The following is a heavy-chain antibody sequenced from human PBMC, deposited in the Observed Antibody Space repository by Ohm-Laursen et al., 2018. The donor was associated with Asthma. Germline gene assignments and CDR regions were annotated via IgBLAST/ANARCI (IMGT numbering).Heavy chain of an antibody. CDR2: IYYSGST. CDR1: GGSVSSGSYY. V-gene: IGHV4-61*01. J-gene: IGHJ6*02. Sequence: GTLSLTCTVSGGSVSSGSYYWSWIRQPPGKGLEWIRYIYYSGSTNYNPSLKSRVTISVDTSKNQFSLKLSSVTAADTAVYYCARERYYDILTGYYPYYYYGMDVWGQGTTVTVSS. CDR3: ARERYYDILTGYYPYYYYGMDV. D-gene: IGHD3-9*01.